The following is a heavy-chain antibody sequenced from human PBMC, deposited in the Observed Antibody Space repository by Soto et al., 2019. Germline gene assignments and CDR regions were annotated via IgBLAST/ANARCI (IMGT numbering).Heavy chain of an antibody. CDR3: ARGNHKLYSSSSTRQGWFGP. CDR2: IIPIFGTA. V-gene: IGHV1-69*01. CDR1: GGTFSSYA. J-gene: IGHJ5*02. Sequence: QVQLVQSGAEVKKPGSSVQVSCKASGGTFSSYAISWVRQAPGQGLEWMGGIIPIFGTANDAQKFQGRVTITADESTITAYMELSSLRSEDTTVYYCARGNHKLYSSSSTRQGWFGPWGHVHLVNVSS. D-gene: IGHD6-6*01.